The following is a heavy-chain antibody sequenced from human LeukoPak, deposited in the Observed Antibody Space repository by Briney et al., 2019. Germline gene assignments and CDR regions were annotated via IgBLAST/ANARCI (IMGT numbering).Heavy chain of an antibody. Sequence: GGSLRLSCAASGFTFSSYGMHWVRQAPGKGLEWVAFIRYDGSNKYYADSVKGRFTISRDNSKNTLYLQMNSLRAEDTAVYYCAKDRRGSSGWAHDYWGQGTLVTVSS. J-gene: IGHJ4*02. V-gene: IGHV3-30*02. CDR1: GFTFSSYG. D-gene: IGHD6-19*01. CDR2: IRYDGSNK. CDR3: AKDRRGSSGWAHDY.